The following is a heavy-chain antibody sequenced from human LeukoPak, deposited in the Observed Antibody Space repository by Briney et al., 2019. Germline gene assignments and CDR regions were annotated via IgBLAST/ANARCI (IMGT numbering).Heavy chain of an antibody. D-gene: IGHD3-10*01. J-gene: IGHJ4*02. CDR2: INHSGST. V-gene: IGHV4-34*01. CDR3: ARGASMVRGVRDFDY. CDR1: GGSFSGYY. Sequence: SETLSLTCAVYGGSFSGYYWSWIRQPPGKGLEWIGEINHSGSTNYNPSLKSRVTISVDTSKNQFSLKLSSVTAADTAVYYCARGASMVRGVRDFDYWGQGTLVIVSS.